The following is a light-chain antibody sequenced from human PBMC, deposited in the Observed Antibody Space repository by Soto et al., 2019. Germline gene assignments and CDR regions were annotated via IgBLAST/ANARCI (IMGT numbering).Light chain of an antibody. V-gene: IGKV2-28*01. CDR1: QSLLNSNGYNY. CDR3: MQALQSPIT. J-gene: IGKJ5*01. CDR2: LGS. Sequence: DIVMTQSPLSLPVTPGEPASISCRSTQSLLNSNGYNYLDWYLXKPGQSQQLXISLGSNRASGVPDRFSGSGSGTDFTLKISRVEGEDVGVYYCMQALQSPITFGQGTRLEIK.